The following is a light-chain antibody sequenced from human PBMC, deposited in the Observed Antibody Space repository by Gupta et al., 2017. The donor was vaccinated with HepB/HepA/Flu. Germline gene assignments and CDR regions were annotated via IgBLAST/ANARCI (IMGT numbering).Light chain of an antibody. CDR2: LGS. Sequence: DIVMTQSPLSLPVTPGEPASISCRSSQSLLHSNGYNYLDWYLQKPGQSPQLLIYLGSNRASGVPDRFSGSGSGTHFTLKINIVEAEDAGVYYCMQALQAPLTFGGGTKVEIK. CDR1: QSLLHSNGYNY. J-gene: IGKJ4*01. CDR3: MQALQAPLT. V-gene: IGKV2-28*01.